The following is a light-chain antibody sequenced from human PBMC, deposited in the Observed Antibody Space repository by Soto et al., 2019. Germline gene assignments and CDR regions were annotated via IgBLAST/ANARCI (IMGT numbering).Light chain of an antibody. V-gene: IGLV2-14*01. J-gene: IGLJ3*02. CDR3: CAFTSAGTWV. Sequence: QSALTQPASVSGSPGQSITISCTGTSSDVGGYDYVSWYQQHPGKAPKLVLYGVSYRPSGISARFSGSKFQNTASLTISGLQTEDEADYYCCAFTSAGTWVFGGGTKLTVL. CDR1: SSDVGGYDY. CDR2: GVS.